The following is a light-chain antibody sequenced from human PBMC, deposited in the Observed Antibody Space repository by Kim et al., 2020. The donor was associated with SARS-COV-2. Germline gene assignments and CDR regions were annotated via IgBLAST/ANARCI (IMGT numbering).Light chain of an antibody. Sequence: LSPGQTASITCSGDKLGDKFASWYQPRPGQSPVLVIYQDTKRPSGIPDRFSGSNSGNTATLTISGTQAMDEADYYCQAWDSSTAVFGTGTKVTVL. CDR3: QAWDSSTAV. CDR2: QDT. J-gene: IGLJ1*01. CDR1: KLGDKF. V-gene: IGLV3-1*01.